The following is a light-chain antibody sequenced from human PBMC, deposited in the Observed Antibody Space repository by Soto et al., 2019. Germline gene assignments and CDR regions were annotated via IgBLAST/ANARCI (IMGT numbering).Light chain of an antibody. J-gene: IGKJ1*01. CDR2: KAS. CDR1: QSISSW. Sequence: DMQMTQSPSTLSASVGDRVTITCRASQSISSWLAWYQQKPGKAPKLLIYKASSLESGVPSRFSGSGSGTEFILTISCLQPDDFATYYCQQYSTSYRTFGQGTRVEMK. V-gene: IGKV1-5*03. CDR3: QQYSTSYRT.